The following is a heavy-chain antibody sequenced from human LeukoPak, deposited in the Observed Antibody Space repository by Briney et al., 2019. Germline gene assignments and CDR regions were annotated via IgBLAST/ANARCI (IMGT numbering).Heavy chain of an antibody. D-gene: IGHD4-23*01. Sequence: SSETLSLTCTVSGGSISSYYWSWIRQPPGKGLEWIGYIYYSGSTNYNPSLKSRVTISVDTSKNQFSLKLSSVTAADTAVYYCARVLGYGGYYFDYWGQGTLVTVSS. V-gene: IGHV4-59*01. J-gene: IGHJ4*02. CDR3: ARVLGYGGYYFDY. CDR2: IYYSGST. CDR1: GGSISSYY.